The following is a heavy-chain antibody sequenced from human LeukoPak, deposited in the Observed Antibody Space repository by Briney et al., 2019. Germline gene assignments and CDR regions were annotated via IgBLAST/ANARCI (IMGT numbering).Heavy chain of an antibody. CDR2: IRYDGSNK. J-gene: IGHJ4*02. CDR1: GFTFSSYG. D-gene: IGHD6-13*01. Sequence: GGSLRLSCAASGFTFSSYGMHWVRQAPGKGLEWVAFIRYDGSNKYYADSVKGRFTISRDNSKNTLYLQMNSLRAEDTVVYHCAKTASSSWGFFDYWGQGTLVTVSS. CDR3: AKTASSSWGFFDY. V-gene: IGHV3-30*02.